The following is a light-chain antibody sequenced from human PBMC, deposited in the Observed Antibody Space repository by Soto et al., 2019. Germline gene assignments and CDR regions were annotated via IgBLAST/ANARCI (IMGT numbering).Light chain of an antibody. Sequence: EIVLTQSPATLSLSPGERATLSCRASQSVSSSLGWYQQKPGQAPRLLIYEVSTRATGVPPRFSGSGSGTDFTLTIGRLEPEDFAVYYCQQRTSWPLTFGQGTKVEFK. CDR2: EVS. J-gene: IGKJ1*01. CDR1: QSVSSS. CDR3: QQRTSWPLT. V-gene: IGKV3-11*01.